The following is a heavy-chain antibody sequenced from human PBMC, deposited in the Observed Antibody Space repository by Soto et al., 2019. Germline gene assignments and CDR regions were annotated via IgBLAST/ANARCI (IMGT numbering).Heavy chain of an antibody. V-gene: IGHV1-18*01. CDR2: ISAYNGNT. CDR1: GYTFTSYG. J-gene: IGHJ6*02. Sequence: ASVKVSCKASGYTFTSYGISWVRQAPGQGLEWMGWISAYNGNTNYAQKLQGRVTMTTDTSTSTAYMELRSLRSDDTAVYYCARPGENDYGDSGTDYYYYGMDVWGQGTTVTVSS. CDR3: ARPGENDYGDSGTDYYYYGMDV. D-gene: IGHD4-17*01.